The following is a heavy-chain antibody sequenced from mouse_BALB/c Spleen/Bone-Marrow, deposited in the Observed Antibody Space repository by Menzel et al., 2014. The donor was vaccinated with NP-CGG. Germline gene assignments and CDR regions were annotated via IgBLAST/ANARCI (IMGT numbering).Heavy chain of an antibody. V-gene: IGHV1S22*01. CDR2: IYPGSGST. Sequence: LQQPGSELVRPGASVKLSCKASGYTFXSYWMHWVKQRPGQGLVWIGNIYPGSGSTNYDEKFKSKATLTVDTSSSTAYMQLSSLTSEDSAVYYCTDHYFDYWGQGTTLTVSS. CDR3: TDHYFDY. J-gene: IGHJ2*01. CDR1: GYTFXSYW.